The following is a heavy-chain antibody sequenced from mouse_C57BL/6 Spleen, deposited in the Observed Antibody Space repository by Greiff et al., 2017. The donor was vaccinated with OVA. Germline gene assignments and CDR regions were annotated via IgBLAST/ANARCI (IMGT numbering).Heavy chain of an antibody. CDR3: AREDSSEGYYFDY. D-gene: IGHD3-2*02. J-gene: IGHJ2*01. CDR2: INPGSGGT. Sequence: VQLQQSGAELVRPGTSVKVSCKASGYAFTNYLIEWVKQRPGQGLEWIGVINPGSGGTNYNEKFKGKATLTADKSSSTAYMQLSSLTSEDSAVYFGAREDSSEGYYFDYWGQGTTLTVSS. CDR1: GYAFTNYL. V-gene: IGHV1-54*01.